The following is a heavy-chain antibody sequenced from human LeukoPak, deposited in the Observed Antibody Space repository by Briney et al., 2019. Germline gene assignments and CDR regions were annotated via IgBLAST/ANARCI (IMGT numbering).Heavy chain of an antibody. CDR1: GGSFSGYY. CDR2: INHSGST. CDR3: ARGSRSTGTFDI. V-gene: IGHV4-34*01. D-gene: IGHD1-1*01. Sequence: SETLSLTCALYGGSFSGYYWSWIRQPPGKGLEWIGEINHSGSTNYSPSLKSRVTISLDTSKNQFPLKLSSVTAADTAVYYCARGSRSTGTFDIWGQGTMVTVSS. J-gene: IGHJ3*02.